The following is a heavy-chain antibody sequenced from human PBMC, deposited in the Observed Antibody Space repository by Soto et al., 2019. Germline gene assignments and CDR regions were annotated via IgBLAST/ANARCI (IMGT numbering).Heavy chain of an antibody. CDR3: ARGEDYDILTCYYTHWFDP. Sequence: QVQLQQWGAGLLKPSETLSLTCAVYGGSCSGYYRSWIRQPPGKGMHGIGENNLSGCTNNSPSLKRRVTISGDKGKNQFSLRLSAVAAADTAVYYCARGEDYDILTCYYTHWFDPWGQGTLVTVSS. J-gene: IGHJ5*02. CDR1: GGSCSGYY. D-gene: IGHD3-9*01. V-gene: IGHV4-34*01. CDR2: NNLSGCT.